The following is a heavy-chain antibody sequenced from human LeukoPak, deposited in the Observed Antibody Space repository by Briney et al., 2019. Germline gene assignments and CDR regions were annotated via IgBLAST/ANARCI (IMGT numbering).Heavy chain of an antibody. V-gene: IGHV3-23*01. CDR1: GFTFTTNA. J-gene: IGHJ3*02. CDR3: AKELIIQPTGTVAFDI. CDR2: VSGSGGDT. Sequence: PGGSLRLSCAASGFTFTTNAMSWVRQAPGKGLEWVPAVSGSGGDTYYAGSVKGRFTISRDNSKNTLYLQMYSLRAEDTAVYFCAKELIIQPTGTVAFDIWGQGTMVTVSS. D-gene: IGHD1-1*01.